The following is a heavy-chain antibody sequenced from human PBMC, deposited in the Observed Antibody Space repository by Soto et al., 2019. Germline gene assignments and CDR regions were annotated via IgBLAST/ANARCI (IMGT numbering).Heavy chain of an antibody. V-gene: IGHV3-13*01. CDR1: GFTFSSYV. CDR2: IGTAGDT. CDR3: ARARGSYESLDY. J-gene: IGHJ4*02. Sequence: GSLRLSCAASGFTFSSYVMHWVRQATGKGLEWVSAIGTAGDTYYPGSVKGRFTISRENAKNSLYLQMNSLRAGDTAVYYCARARGSYESLDYWGQGTLVNVSS. D-gene: IGHD1-26*01.